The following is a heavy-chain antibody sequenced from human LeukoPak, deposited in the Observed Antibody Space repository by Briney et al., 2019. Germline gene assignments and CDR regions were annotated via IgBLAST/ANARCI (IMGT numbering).Heavy chain of an antibody. J-gene: IGHJ3*02. CDR3: ARDRGYAFDI. CDR2: INTNTGSP. CDR1: GYTFTSYA. Sequence: ASVKVSCKASGYTFTSYAMYWVRQAPGQGREWMGWINTNTGSPTYAQGSTGRFVFSLDTSVSTAYLQISSLKAEDTAVYYCARDRGYAFDIWGQGTMVTVSS. D-gene: IGHD1-26*01. V-gene: IGHV7-4-1*02.